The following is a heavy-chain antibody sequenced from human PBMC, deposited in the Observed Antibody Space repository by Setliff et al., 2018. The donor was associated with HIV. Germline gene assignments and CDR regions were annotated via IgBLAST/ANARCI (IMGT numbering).Heavy chain of an antibody. V-gene: IGHV4-4*07. CDR3: GRDNGGPAFDY. CDR1: GGSISSYY. J-gene: IGHJ4*02. Sequence: PSETLSLICTVSGGSISSYYWSWIRQPAPKALEWIGRISASGSTNYNPSLKSRVTMSVDTSKNQFSLKLSSVTAADTAVYYCGRDNGGPAFDYWGQGTLVTVSS. CDR2: ISASGST. D-gene: IGHD3-10*01.